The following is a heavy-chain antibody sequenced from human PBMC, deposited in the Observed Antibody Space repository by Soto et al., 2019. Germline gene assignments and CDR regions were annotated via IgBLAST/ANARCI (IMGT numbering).Heavy chain of an antibody. CDR3: ARHIRSSWGSDGMDV. V-gene: IGHV4-61*01. Sequence: SETLSLTCTVSGGSVSSGSYYWSWIRQPPGKGLDWIGYMYNSGSTNYSPSLKSRVTISVDTSKNQFSLKLSSVTAADTAVYYCARHIRSSWGSDGMDVRGQGTTVTGSS. J-gene: IGHJ6*02. CDR1: GGSVSSGSYY. D-gene: IGHD6-13*01. CDR2: MYNSGST.